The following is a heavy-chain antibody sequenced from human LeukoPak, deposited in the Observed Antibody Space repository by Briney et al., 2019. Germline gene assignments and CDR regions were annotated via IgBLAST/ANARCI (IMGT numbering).Heavy chain of an antibody. CDR1: GFTFSSYA. D-gene: IGHD3-10*01. Sequence: GGSLRLSCAASGFTFSSYAMSWVRQAPGRGLEWVSAISGSGGSTHYADSEKGRFTISRDNSKNTLYLQMNSLRAEDTAVYYCAKDRAVRGVTHFDHWGQGTLVTVSS. CDR2: ISGSGGST. V-gene: IGHV3-23*01. CDR3: AKDRAVRGVTHFDH. J-gene: IGHJ4*02.